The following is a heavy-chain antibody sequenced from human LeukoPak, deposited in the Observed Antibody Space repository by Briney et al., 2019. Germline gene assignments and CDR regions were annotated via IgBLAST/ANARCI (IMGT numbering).Heavy chain of an antibody. CDR2: INPNSGGT. V-gene: IGHV1-2*02. CDR3: ARAVYSSSWLEE. CDR1: VYTFTGYY. D-gene: IGHD6-13*01. Sequence: ASVKVSCKASVYTFTGYYMHWVRQAPGQGLEWMGWINPNSGGTNYAQKFQGRVTMTRDTSISTAYMELSRLRSDDTAVYYCARAVYSSSWLEEWGQGTLVTVSS. J-gene: IGHJ4*02.